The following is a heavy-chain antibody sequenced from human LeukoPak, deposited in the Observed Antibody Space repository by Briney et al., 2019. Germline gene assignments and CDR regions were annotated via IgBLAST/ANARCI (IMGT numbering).Heavy chain of an antibody. J-gene: IGHJ4*02. D-gene: IGHD6-13*01. CDR3: ARGKQQLVELDY. V-gene: IGHV5-51*01. Sequence: KSGESLKISCKGSGYSFTSYWIAWVRQMPGKGLEWMGIIYPGDSDTRYSPSLQGQVTISADKSISTAYLQWSSLKASDTALYYCARGKQQLVELDYWGQGTLVTVSS. CDR1: GYSFTSYW. CDR2: IYPGDSDT.